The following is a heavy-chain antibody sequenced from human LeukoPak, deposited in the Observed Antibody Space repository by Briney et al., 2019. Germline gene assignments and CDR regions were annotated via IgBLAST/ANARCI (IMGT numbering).Heavy chain of an antibody. CDR3: AKDISYDSSGYYYAYFDY. CDR1: GFTFDDYA. D-gene: IGHD3-22*01. V-gene: IGHV3-9*01. Sequence: GGSLRLSCAASGFTFDDYAMHWVRQAPGKGLEWGSGISWNSGSIGYADSVKGRFTISRDNAKNSLYLQMNSLRAEDTALYYCAKDISYDSSGYYYAYFDYWGQGTLVTVSS. CDR2: ISWNSGSI. J-gene: IGHJ4*02.